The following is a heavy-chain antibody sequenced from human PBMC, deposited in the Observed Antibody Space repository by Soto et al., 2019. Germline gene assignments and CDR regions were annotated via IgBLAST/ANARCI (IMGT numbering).Heavy chain of an antibody. CDR2: ISGSGGST. V-gene: IGHV3-23*01. CDR3: AKTRPLRITTPSMGV. J-gene: IGHJ6*04. Sequence: EVQLLESGGGLVQPGGSLRLSCAASGFTFSSYAMSWVRQAPGKGLEWVSAISGSGGSTYYADSVKGRFTISRDNSKNTLYLQMNSLSSENTAVYYCAKTRPLRITTPSMGVWGKGTTVTVSS. CDR1: GFTFSSYA. D-gene: IGHD3-16*01.